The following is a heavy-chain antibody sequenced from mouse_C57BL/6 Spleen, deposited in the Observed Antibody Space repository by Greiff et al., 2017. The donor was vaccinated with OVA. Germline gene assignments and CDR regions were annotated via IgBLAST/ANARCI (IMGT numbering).Heavy chain of an antibody. V-gene: IGHV1-53*01. J-gene: IGHJ4*01. CDR1: VSPFPLYL. CDR2: INPSNGGT. Sequence: VQLQQPGTELVKPGASVPLSCTASVSPFPLYLLHWVKQRPGQGLEWIGNINPSNGGTNYNEKFKSKATLTVDKSSSTAYMQLSSLTSEDSAVYYCARGDYYAMDYWGQGTSVTVSA. CDR3: ARGDYYAMDY.